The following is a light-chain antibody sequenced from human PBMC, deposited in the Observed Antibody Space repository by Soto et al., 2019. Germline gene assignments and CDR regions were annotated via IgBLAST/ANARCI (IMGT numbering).Light chain of an antibody. J-gene: IGKJ1*01. CDR3: LQDYSYPWT. V-gene: IGKV1-6*01. CDR1: QGIRND. Sequence: IQMTQSPSSLSASVGDRVTITCRASQGIRNDLGWYQQKPGKAPKLLIHAASSLESGVPSRFSGSGSGTDFTFTISNLQPEDFATYYCLQDYSYPWTFGQGTKVEI. CDR2: AAS.